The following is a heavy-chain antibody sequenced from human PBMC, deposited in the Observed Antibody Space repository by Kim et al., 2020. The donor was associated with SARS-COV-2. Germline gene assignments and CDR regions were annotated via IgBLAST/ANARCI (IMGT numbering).Heavy chain of an antibody. V-gene: IGHV5-10-1*01. Sequence: GESLKISCKGSGYSFTSYWISWVRQMPGKGLEWMGRIDPSDSYTNYSPSFQGHVTISADKSISTAYLQWSSLKASDTAMYYCARQKTYSSGWYYSSDWFDPGGQGTLVTVSS. CDR1: GYSFTSYW. CDR3: ARQKTYSSGWYYSSDWFDP. D-gene: IGHD6-19*01. CDR2: IDPSDSYT. J-gene: IGHJ5*02.